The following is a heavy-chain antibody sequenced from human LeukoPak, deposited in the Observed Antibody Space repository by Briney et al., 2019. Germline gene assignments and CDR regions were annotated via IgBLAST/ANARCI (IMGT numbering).Heavy chain of an antibody. CDR3: AKGARGDTVTSIVGLNWFDP. Sequence: GGSLRLSCAASGITFRSYGMHWVRQAPGKGLEWVAVISHDGSHKYYADSVKGRFSISRDNSKNTLYLQMNSLRADDTAVYYCAKGARGDTVTSIVGLNWFDPWGQGTLVTVSS. D-gene: IGHD4-17*01. V-gene: IGHV3-30*18. CDR2: ISHDGSHK. J-gene: IGHJ5*02. CDR1: GITFRSYG.